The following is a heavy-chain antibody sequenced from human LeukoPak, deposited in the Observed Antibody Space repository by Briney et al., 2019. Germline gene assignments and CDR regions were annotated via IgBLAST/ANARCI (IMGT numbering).Heavy chain of an antibody. Sequence: GGSLRLSCAASGFAFSTYGMHWVRQAPGKGLERVANINQDGSEKYYVDSGKGRFTISRDNAKNSLYLQMNSLRAEDTAVYYCARKAYDYVSYFDYWGQGTLVTVSS. CDR3: ARKAYDYVSYFDY. CDR1: GFAFSTYG. V-gene: IGHV3-7*01. J-gene: IGHJ4*02. CDR2: INQDGSEK. D-gene: IGHD3-16*01.